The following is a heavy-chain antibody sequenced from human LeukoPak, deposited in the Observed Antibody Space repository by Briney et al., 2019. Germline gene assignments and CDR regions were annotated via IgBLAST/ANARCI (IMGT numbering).Heavy chain of an antibody. Sequence: SETLSLTCAVYGGSFSGYYWTWIRQPPGKGLEWIGEINHSGSTNYNPSLKSRVTISIDTSKGQFSLKLSSVTPADTAVYYCARGPYYFGSGTDYNRFSVVYWGQGILVTVSS. D-gene: IGHD3-10*01. CDR1: GGSFSGYY. CDR2: INHSGST. J-gene: IGHJ4*02. CDR3: ARGPYYFGSGTDYNRFSVVY. V-gene: IGHV4-34*01.